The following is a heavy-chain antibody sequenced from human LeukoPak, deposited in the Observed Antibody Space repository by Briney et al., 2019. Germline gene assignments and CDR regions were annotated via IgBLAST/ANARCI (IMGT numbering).Heavy chain of an antibody. V-gene: IGHV1-69*04. D-gene: IGHD6-13*01. J-gene: IGHJ6*02. CDR1: GGTFSSYA. Sequence: SVKVSCKASGGTFSSYAISWVRQAPGQGLEWMGRIIAILGIANYAQKFQGRVTITADKSTSTAYMELSSLRSEDTAVYYCARAIYSSSWSYYYYGMDVWGQGTTVTVSS. CDR2: IIAILGIA. CDR3: ARAIYSSSWSYYYYGMDV.